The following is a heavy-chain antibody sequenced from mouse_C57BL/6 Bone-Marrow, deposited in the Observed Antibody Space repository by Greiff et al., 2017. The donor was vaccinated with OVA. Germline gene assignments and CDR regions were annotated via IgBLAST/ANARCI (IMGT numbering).Heavy chain of an antibody. D-gene: IGHD2-4*01. Sequence: EVKLVESGEGLVKPGGSLKLSCAASGFTFSSYAMSWVRQTPEKRLEWVAYISSGGDYIYYADTVKGRFTISRDNARNTLYLQMSSLKSEDTAMYYCTREEAIYYDYDGAAWFAYWGQGTLVTVSA. J-gene: IGHJ3*01. CDR1: GFTFSSYA. CDR2: ISSGGDYI. V-gene: IGHV5-9-1*02. CDR3: TREEAIYYDYDGAAWFAY.